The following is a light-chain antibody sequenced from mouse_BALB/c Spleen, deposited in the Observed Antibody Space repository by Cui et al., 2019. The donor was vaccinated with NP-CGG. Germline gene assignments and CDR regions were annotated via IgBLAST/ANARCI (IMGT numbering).Light chain of an antibody. CDR1: TGAVTTNNY. Sequence: QAVVPKESPLTTSPGETVTLTCRSSTGAVTTNNYANWVQEKPDHLFTGLIGGTNNRAPGVPARFSGSLIGDKAALTITGAQTEDEAIYFCALWYSNHWVFGGGTKLTVL. CDR2: GTN. CDR3: ALWYSNHWV. J-gene: IGLJ1*01. V-gene: IGLV1*01.